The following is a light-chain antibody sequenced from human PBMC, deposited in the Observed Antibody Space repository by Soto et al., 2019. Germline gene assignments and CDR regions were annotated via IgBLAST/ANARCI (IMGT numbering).Light chain of an antibody. CDR1: QGVSGN. CDR3: QQYNNWPPFT. J-gene: IGKJ2*01. CDR2: GAS. Sequence: EIVMTQSPSTLSVSPGERATLSCRASQGVSGNLAWYQQKPGQAPRLLIYGASTRATGVPARFSGSGSGTAFSLPTSSLQYEDVAVYYCQQYNNWPPFTFGPGTKLEIK. V-gene: IGKV3-15*01.